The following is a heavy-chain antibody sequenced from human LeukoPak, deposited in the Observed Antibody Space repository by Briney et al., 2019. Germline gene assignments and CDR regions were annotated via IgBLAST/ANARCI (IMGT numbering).Heavy chain of an antibody. CDR1: GFTFDDYT. V-gene: IGHV3-9*01. J-gene: IGHJ4*02. CDR2: ISWNSDII. CDR3: AKDQNYGSGSFYSG. D-gene: IGHD3-10*01. Sequence: GGSLRLSCAASGFTFDDYTMHWVRQGPRQGLEWVSGISWNSDIIAYADSVKGRFIISRDNAKRSLHLQMNSLRVEDTGFYYCAKDQNYGSGSFYSGWGQGTLVTVSS.